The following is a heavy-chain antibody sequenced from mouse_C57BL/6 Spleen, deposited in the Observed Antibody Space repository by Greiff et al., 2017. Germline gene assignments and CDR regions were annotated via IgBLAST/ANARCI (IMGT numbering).Heavy chain of an antibody. Sequence: QVQLQQPGAELVKPGASVKMSCKASGYTFTSYWITWVKQRPGQGLEWIGDIYPGSGSTNYNEKFKSKATLTVDTSSSTAYMQLSSLTSEDSAVYYCARCDGYYGYFDYWGQGTTLTVSS. CDR1: GYTFTSYW. J-gene: IGHJ2*01. D-gene: IGHD2-3*01. V-gene: IGHV1-55*01. CDR3: ARCDGYYGYFDY. CDR2: IYPGSGST.